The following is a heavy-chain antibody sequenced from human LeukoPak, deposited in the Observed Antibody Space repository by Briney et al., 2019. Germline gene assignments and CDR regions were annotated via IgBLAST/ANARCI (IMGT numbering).Heavy chain of an antibody. CDR3: AREIDYYDSSGYPNAFDI. V-gene: IGHV1-18*01. J-gene: IGHJ3*02. Sequence: ASVKVSCKASGDTFSSYVISWVRQAPGQGLEWMGWISAYNGNTNYAQKLQGRVTMTTDTSTSTAYMELRSLRSDDTAVYYCAREIDYYDSSGYPNAFDIWGQGTMVTVSS. D-gene: IGHD3-22*01. CDR2: ISAYNGNT. CDR1: GDTFSSYV.